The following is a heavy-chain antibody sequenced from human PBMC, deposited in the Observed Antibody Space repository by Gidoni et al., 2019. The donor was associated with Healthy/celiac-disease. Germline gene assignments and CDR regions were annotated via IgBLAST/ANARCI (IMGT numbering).Heavy chain of an antibody. CDR2: IRSNGGST. V-gene: IGHV3-64*01. Sequence: EVQLVESGGGLVQPGGSLRLSCAASGFTFSSYAMHWVRQAPGKGLEYVSAIRSNGGSTYYANSVKGRFTISRDNSKNTLYLQMGSLRAEDMAVYYCARDGDYGDYYFDYWGQGTLVTVSS. J-gene: IGHJ4*02. CDR1: GFTFSSYA. D-gene: IGHD4-17*01. CDR3: ARDGDYGDYYFDY.